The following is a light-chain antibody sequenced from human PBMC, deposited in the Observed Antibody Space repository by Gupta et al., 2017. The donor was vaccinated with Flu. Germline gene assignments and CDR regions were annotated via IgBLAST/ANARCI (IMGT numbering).Light chain of an antibody. Sequence: PSSLSASVGDRVTITCRASQSISSYLNWYQQKPGTAPNLLLYAATTLQSGVPSRFRGSGSGTDFTLTITSLQPEDFATYYCQQSYSTPPTFGGGTKVETK. CDR1: QSISSY. CDR2: AAT. CDR3: QQSYSTPPT. J-gene: IGKJ4*01. V-gene: IGKV1-39*01.